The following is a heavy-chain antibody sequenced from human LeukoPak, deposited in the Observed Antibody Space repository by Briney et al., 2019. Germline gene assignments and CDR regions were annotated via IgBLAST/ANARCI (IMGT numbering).Heavy chain of an antibody. CDR1: GGSISSYY. Sequence: SETLSLTCTVSGGSISSYYWSWLRQPPGKGLEWIGYIYYSGSTNYNPSLKSRVTISVDTSKNQFSLKLRSVTAADTAVYYCARSTVVDTFDPWGQGTLVTVSS. V-gene: IGHV4-59*01. J-gene: IGHJ5*02. CDR2: IYYSGST. CDR3: ARSTVVDTFDP. D-gene: IGHD3-22*01.